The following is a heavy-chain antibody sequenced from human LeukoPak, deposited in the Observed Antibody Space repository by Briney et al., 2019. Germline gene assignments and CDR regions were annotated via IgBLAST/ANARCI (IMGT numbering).Heavy chain of an antibody. V-gene: IGHV4-39*01. CDR1: GGSISSSSYY. D-gene: IGHD4-17*01. CDR3: ARSRRPTVTTTFDY. Sequence: SETLSLTCTVSGGSISSSSYYWGWIRQPPGKGLEWIGSIDYSGTTSHNPSLKSRVTMSVDTSKNQFSLRLTSVTAADTAVYYCARSRRPTVTTTFDYWGQGTLVTVSS. J-gene: IGHJ4*02. CDR2: IDYSGTT.